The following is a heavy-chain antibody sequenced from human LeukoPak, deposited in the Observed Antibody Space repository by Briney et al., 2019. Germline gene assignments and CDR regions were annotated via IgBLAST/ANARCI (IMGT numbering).Heavy chain of an antibody. Sequence: SQTLSLTCTVSGGSISSGSYYWSWIRQPAGEGLEWIGRIYTSGSTNYNPSLKSRVTISVDTSKNQFSLKLSSVTAADTAVYYCARVKRGFWSGYYYYMDVWGKGTTVTVSS. J-gene: IGHJ6*03. V-gene: IGHV4-61*02. CDR2: IYTSGST. D-gene: IGHD3-3*01. CDR3: ARVKRGFWSGYYYYMDV. CDR1: GGSISSGSYY.